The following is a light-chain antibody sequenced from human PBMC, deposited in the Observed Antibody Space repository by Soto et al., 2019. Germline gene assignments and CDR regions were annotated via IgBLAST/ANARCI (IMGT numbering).Light chain of an antibody. CDR2: GAS. CDR3: QQYRSYS. V-gene: IGKV1-5*01. CDR1: QSISTW. Sequence: DIQMTQSPSTLTASVGDRVTITCRASQSISTWLAWYQQKPGKAPSLLIYGASSLKSGVPSRFSGSGSGTEFTLTISSLQPDDVESYYCQQYRSYSFGQGTKVEI. J-gene: IGKJ1*01.